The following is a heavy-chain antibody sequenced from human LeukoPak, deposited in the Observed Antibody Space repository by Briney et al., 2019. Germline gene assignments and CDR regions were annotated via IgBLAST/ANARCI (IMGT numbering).Heavy chain of an antibody. CDR1: GLSFSTQE. CDR3: ARGPRRICSGTSCPFDP. CDR2: FYSGGNT. Sequence: GGSLRHSCATSGLSFSTQEMTWVRQAPGKGLQWVSVFYSGGNTYYADSVKGRFTISRDNSKNTLYLQMNSLRAEDTAVYYCARGPRRICSGTSCPFDPWGQGTRVTVSS. J-gene: IGHJ5*02. V-gene: IGHV3-53*01. D-gene: IGHD2-2*01.